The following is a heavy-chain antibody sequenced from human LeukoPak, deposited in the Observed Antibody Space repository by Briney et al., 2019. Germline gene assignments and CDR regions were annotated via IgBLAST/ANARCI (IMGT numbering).Heavy chain of an antibody. Sequence: PGRSLRLSCAASGFTFSSYGMHWVRQAPGKGLEWVAVIWYDGSNKYYADSVKGRFTISRDNSKNTLYLQINSLRAEDTAVYYCAREIAPAGGSDYWGQGTLVTVSS. CDR1: GFTFSSYG. J-gene: IGHJ4*02. CDR2: IWYDGSNK. CDR3: AREIAPAGGSDY. V-gene: IGHV3-33*01. D-gene: IGHD6-13*01.